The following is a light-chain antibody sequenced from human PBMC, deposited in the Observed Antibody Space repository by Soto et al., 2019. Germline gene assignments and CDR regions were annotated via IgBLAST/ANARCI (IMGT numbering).Light chain of an antibody. CDR1: QSISTY. V-gene: IGKV1-39*01. CDR2: DAS. Sequence: DIQMTQSPSSLSASVGDRVTITCRASQSISTYLNWYHQKPGKAPKLLIYDASSLKSGVPSRFSGSGSGTDFTLTISSLQPEDFATYYCQQSYSTPYTFGQGTKLEIK. J-gene: IGKJ2*01. CDR3: QQSYSTPYT.